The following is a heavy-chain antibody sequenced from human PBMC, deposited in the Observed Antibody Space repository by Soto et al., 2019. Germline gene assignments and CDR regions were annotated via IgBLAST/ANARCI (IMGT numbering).Heavy chain of an antibody. Sequence: EVQLVESGGGLVQPGGSLRLSCAASGFTFRSYWMSWVRQTPGKGLEWVANINQDGSKKNYVDSVKGRFTISRDNAENSLDLQMNSLRGEDAAVYYCVRGGVVMWPAVDYWGQGTLVTVSS. CDR1: GFTFRSYW. CDR3: VRGGVVMWPAVDY. J-gene: IGHJ4*02. D-gene: IGHD2-15*01. V-gene: IGHV3-7*04. CDR2: INQDGSKK.